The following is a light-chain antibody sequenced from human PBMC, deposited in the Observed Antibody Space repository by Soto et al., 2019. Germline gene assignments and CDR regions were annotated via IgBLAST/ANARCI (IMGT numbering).Light chain of an antibody. J-gene: IGLJ3*02. CDR2: LEGSGSY. CDR1: SGHSSYI. V-gene: IGLV4-60*02. Sequence: QPVLTQSSSASASLGSSVKLTCTLSSGHSSYIIAWHQQQPGKAPRYLMKLEGSGSYNKGSGVPDRFSGSSSGADRYLTISTLQFEDEADYYCETWDSNPRVFGGGTKLTVL. CDR3: ETWDSNPRV.